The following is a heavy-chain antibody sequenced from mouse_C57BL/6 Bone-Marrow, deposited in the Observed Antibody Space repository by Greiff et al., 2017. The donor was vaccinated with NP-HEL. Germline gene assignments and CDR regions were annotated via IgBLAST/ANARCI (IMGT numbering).Heavy chain of an antibody. CDR2: IWSGGSR. CDR3: ARFTTVVAD. V-gene: IGHV2-2*01. Sequence: VKLMESGPGLVQPSQSLSITCTVSGFSLTSYGVHWVRQSPGKGLEWLGVIWSGGSRDYNAAFISRMSISKDNSKSQVFFKMNSLQADDTAIYYYARFTTVVADWGQGTSVTVSS. J-gene: IGHJ4*01. D-gene: IGHD1-1*01. CDR1: GFSLTSYG.